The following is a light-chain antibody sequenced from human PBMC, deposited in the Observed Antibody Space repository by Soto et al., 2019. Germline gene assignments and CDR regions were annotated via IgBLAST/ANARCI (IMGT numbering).Light chain of an antibody. CDR2: DVS. Sequence: QSVLTQPRSVSGSPGQSVTISCTGTSSDVGGYNYVSWYQQHPGKAPKLMIYDVSKRPSGVPDRFSGSKSGNTASLTISGLQAEDEADHYCCSYAGSYTFDVFGTGTKLTVL. J-gene: IGLJ1*01. CDR1: SSDVGGYNY. V-gene: IGLV2-11*01. CDR3: CSYAGSYTFDV.